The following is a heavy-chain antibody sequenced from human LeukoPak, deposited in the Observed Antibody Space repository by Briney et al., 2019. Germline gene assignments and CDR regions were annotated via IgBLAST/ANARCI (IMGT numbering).Heavy chain of an antibody. Sequence: GRSLRLSCAASGFTFSSYAMHWVRHAPGKGLEWVAVISYDGSNKYYADSVKGRFTIYRDNSKNTLYLQMNSLRAEDTAVYYCARDRTSISNTGRTYYYYGMDVWGQGTTVTVSS. CDR1: GFTFSSYA. CDR2: ISYDGSNK. D-gene: IGHD3-9*01. V-gene: IGHV3-30-3*01. CDR3: ARDRTSISNTGRTYYYYGMDV. J-gene: IGHJ6*02.